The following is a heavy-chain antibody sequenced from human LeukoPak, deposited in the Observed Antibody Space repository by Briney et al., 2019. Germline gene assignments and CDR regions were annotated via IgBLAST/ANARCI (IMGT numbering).Heavy chain of an antibody. J-gene: IGHJ4*02. Sequence: ASVKVSCKASGYTFTGYYMHWVRQAPGQGLEWMGWINPNSGGTKYAQKFQGRVTMTRDTSISTAYMELSSLRSEDTAVYYCARGLGRTAMVTRGGVRFDYWGQGTLVTVSS. D-gene: IGHD5-18*01. CDR2: INPNSGGT. CDR3: ARGLGRTAMVTRGGVRFDY. V-gene: IGHV1-2*02. CDR1: GYTFTGYY.